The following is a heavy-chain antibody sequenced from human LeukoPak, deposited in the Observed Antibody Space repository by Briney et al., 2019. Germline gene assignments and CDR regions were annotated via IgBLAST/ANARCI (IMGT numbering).Heavy chain of an antibody. J-gene: IGHJ4*02. CDR1: GFTFSSYG. V-gene: IGHV3-30*18. CDR3: ANVGGPGYYYGSGRFDYYNY. D-gene: IGHD3-10*01. CDR2: ISYDGSNK. Sequence: PGGSLRLSCAASGFTFSSYGMHWVRQAPGKGLEWVAVISYDGSNKYYADSVKGRFTISRDNSKNTLYLQMNSLRAEDTAVYYCANVGGPGYYYGSGRFDYYNYWGQGTLVTVSS.